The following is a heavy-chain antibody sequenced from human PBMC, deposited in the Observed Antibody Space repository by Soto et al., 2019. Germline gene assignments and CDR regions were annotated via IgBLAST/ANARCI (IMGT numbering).Heavy chain of an antibody. CDR2: ISNDGSS. V-gene: IGHV3-74*01. CDR3: ARLQNKRPQN. J-gene: IGHJ1*01. CDR1: GFTFSSYW. D-gene: IGHD6-25*01. Sequence: EVQLVESGGGLVQPGGSLRLSCVASGFTFSSYWMHWVRQAPGKGLVWVSSISNDGSSIYADPVEGRFTISRENAKNTLYLQMNSLRDEDTDVYYCARLQNKRPQNWGEGTLVIVSP.